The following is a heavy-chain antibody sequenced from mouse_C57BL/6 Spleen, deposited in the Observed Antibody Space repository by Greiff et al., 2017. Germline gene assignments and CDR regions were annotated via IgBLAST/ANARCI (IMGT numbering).Heavy chain of an antibody. CDR2: IHPSDSDT. J-gene: IGHJ2*01. V-gene: IGHV1-74*01. Sequence: QVQLQQPGAELVKPGASVKVSCKASGYTFTSYWMHWVKQRPGQGLEWIGRIHPSDSDTNYNQKFKGKATLTVDKSSSTAYMQLSSLTSEDSAVYYCAMGGYYDYDERNFDYWGQGTTLPVSS. CDR3: AMGGYYDYDERNFDY. CDR1: GYTFTSYW. D-gene: IGHD2-4*01.